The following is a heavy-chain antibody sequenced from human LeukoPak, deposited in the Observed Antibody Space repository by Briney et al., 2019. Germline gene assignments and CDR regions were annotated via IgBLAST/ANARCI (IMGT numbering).Heavy chain of an antibody. CDR2: ISSSSSYI. V-gene: IGHV3-21*01. Sequence: GGSLRLSCTASGFTFSSYSMNWVRQAPGKGLEWVSSISSSSSYIYYADSVKGRFTISRDNAKNSLYLQMNSLRAEDTAVYYCARDQLRDSSGYYGYYYYGMDVWGQGTTVTVSS. J-gene: IGHJ6*02. D-gene: IGHD3-22*01. CDR3: ARDQLRDSSGYYGYYYYGMDV. CDR1: GFTFSSYS.